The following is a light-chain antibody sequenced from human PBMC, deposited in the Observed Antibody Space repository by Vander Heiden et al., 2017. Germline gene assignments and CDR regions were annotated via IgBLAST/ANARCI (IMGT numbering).Light chain of an antibody. CDR1: QTVLYDSDNKNY. V-gene: IGKV4-1*01. J-gene: IGKJ4*01. CDR2: WAS. Sequence: SHLPFCLFVSLGGRATIHCKSSQTVLYDSDNKNYLAWYRQKPGQPSKLLISWASTRESGVPDRFSGSGSGTDFTLTISSLQAEDVAIYYCQQYYATPLTFGGGTKVEIK. CDR3: QQYYATPLT.